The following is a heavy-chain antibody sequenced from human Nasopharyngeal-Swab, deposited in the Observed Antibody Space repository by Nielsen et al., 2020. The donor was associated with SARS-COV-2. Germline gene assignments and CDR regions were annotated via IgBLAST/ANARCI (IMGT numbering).Heavy chain of an antibody. D-gene: IGHD6-13*01. CDR1: GYTFTGYY. CDR2: INPNSGDT. V-gene: IGHV1-2*06. CDR3: ARDDGDVPGITGSGPPGGY. J-gene: IGHJ4*02. Sequence: ASVKVSCKTSGYTFTGYYMHWVRQAPGQGLEWMGRINPNSGDTKYAQKFQGRVTVTRDKPINTAYMELSSLRSDDTAMYYCARDDGDVPGITGSGPPGGYWGQGTLVTVSS.